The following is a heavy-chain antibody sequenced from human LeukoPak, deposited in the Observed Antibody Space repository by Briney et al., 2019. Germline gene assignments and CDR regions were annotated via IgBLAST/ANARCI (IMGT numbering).Heavy chain of an antibody. V-gene: IGHV3-11*01. D-gene: IGHD5-12*01. CDR2: ISSSGSTI. CDR1: GFTFSDYY. J-gene: IGHJ4*02. Sequence: PGGSLRLSCAASGFTFSDYYMSWIRQAPGKGLEWVSYISSSGSTIYYADSVKGRFTISRDNAKNSLYLQMNSLRAEDTAVYYCAREAQRTAVVDIVAPFDYWGQGTLVTVSS. CDR3: AREAQRTAVVDIVAPFDY.